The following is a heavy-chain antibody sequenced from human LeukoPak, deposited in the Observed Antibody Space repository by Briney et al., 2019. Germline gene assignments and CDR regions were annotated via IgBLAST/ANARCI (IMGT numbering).Heavy chain of an antibody. CDR3: ASSSPRMIFGVPLDAFDI. CDR1: GGSISSGGYY. J-gene: IGHJ3*02. Sequence: PSETPSLTCTVSGGSISSGGYYWSWIRQPPGKGLEWIGYIYHSGSTYYNPSLKSRVTISVDRSKNQFSLKLSSVTAADTAVYYCASSSPRMIFGVPLDAFDIWGQGTMVTVSS. V-gene: IGHV4-30-2*01. D-gene: IGHD3/OR15-3a*01. CDR2: IYHSGST.